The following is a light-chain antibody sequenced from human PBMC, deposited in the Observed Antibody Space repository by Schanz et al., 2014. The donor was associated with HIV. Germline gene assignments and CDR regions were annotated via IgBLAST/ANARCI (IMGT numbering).Light chain of an antibody. J-gene: IGLJ1*01. CDR1: SSDIGAYDS. CDR3: NSYSHSNTYV. Sequence: QSALTQPPSASGSPGQSVTISCTGTSSDIGAYDSVSWYQQHPGRAPRLLVYDVTYRPSGVSNRFSGSKSGNTASLTISGLQPEDEADYYCNSYSHSNTYVFGSGTKLTVL. V-gene: IGLV2-14*03. CDR2: DVT.